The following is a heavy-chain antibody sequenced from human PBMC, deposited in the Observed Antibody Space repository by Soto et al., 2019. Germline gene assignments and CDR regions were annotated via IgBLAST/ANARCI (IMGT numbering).Heavy chain of an antibody. J-gene: IGHJ6*02. V-gene: IGHV3-21*01. CDR3: GKGEGIEAMDV. CDR2: ITSSGSYV. D-gene: IGHD3-16*01. Sequence: GRSLRLPCVTSAFTFSRNTINWVRQAPGKGLEWGASITSSGSYVYYADSVKGRFSACRDNGKNSLSQQMDSLTPDDTAIEFCGKGEGIEAMDVWGQGTTVTVSS. CDR1: AFTFSRNT.